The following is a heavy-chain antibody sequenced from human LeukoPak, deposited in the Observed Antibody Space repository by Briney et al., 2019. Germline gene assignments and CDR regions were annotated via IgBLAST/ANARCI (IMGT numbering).Heavy chain of an antibody. J-gene: IGHJ3*02. CDR3: ASLRSYSDAFDI. CDR2: IYPGDSDT. CDR1: GYTFTSYW. Sequence: GESLKITCQGSGYTFTSYWIAWVRQMPGEGLEWMGIIYPGDSDTRYSPSFQGQATISADKSISTAFLQWSSLKASDSAMYYCASLRSYSDAFDIWGQRTMVTVSS. V-gene: IGHV5-51*01. D-gene: IGHD2-21*01.